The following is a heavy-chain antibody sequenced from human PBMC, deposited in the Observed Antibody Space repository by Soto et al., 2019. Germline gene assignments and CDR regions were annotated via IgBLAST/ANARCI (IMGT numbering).Heavy chain of an antibody. J-gene: IGHJ6*02. V-gene: IGHV1-69*05. CDR2: IIPIFGTA. CDR3: ARDQQWHYYYYYYGMDV. D-gene: IGHD6-19*01. CDR1: VGTFSSYA. Sequence: SVKVSCKASVGTFSSYAISWVRQAPGQGLEWMGGIIPIFGTANYAQKLQGRVTMTTDTSTSTAYMELRSLRSDDTAVYYCARDQQWHYYYYYYGMDVWGQGTTVTVSS.